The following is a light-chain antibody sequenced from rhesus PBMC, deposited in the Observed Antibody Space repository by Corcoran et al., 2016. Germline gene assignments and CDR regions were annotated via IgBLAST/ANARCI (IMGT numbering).Light chain of an antibody. CDR1: QGIRNY. CDR3: LQYNSDPYS. V-gene: IGKV1-43*02. CDR2: DAS. Sequence: DIQMTQSPSSLSASVGDRVTITCRASQGIRNYLSWYQQKPGKVPKLLIYDASTLQSGVPSRFSGSGAGTEFTLPISSLQPEEFATYYCLQYNSDPYSFGQGTKVEIK. J-gene: IGKJ2*01.